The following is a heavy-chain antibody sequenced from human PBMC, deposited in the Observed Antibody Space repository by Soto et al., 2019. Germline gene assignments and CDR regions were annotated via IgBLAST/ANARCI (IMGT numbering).Heavy chain of an antibody. CDR3: ASPHRGSSWAYYFDY. V-gene: IGHV3-48*02. D-gene: IGHD6-13*01. Sequence: EVQLVESGGGLVQPGGSLRLSCAASGFTFNTYSMNWVRQAPGKGLEWLSYISSSSSTIYYADSVKGRFTISRDNAKNSLYLQMNSLRDEDTAVYYCASPHRGSSWAYYFDYWGQGTLVTVSS. CDR2: ISSSSSTI. CDR1: GFTFNTYS. J-gene: IGHJ4*02.